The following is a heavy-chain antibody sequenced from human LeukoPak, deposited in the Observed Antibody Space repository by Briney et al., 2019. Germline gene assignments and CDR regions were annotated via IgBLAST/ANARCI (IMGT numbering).Heavy chain of an antibody. J-gene: IGHJ4*02. CDR1: GFTFRSYS. CDR3: ASAPSGYSYGWDFDY. Sequence: GRSLRPSCAASGFTFRSYSMNWGRQAPGKGLEWVSSISSSSSYIYYADSVKGRFTISRDNAKNSLYLQMNRLRAEDTAVYCCASAPSGYSYGWDFDYWGQGTLVTVSS. V-gene: IGHV3-21*01. D-gene: IGHD5-18*01. CDR2: ISSSSSYI.